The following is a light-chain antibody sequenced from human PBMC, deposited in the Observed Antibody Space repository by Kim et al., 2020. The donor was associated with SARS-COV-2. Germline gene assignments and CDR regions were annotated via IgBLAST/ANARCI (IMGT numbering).Light chain of an antibody. J-gene: IGKJ5*01. CDR3: QQDNNLPPCT. Sequence: EIVMTQSPATLSVSPGERATLSCRASQSVSSNLAWYQQKPGQAPRLLIYGASTRATGIPARFSGSGSGTEFTLTISSLQSEDFAVYYCQQDNNLPPCTFGQGTRVEIK. CDR1: QSVSSN. CDR2: GAS. V-gene: IGKV3-15*01.